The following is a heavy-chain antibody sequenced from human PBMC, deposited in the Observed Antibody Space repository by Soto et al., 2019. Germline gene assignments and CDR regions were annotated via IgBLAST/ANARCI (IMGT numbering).Heavy chain of an antibody. D-gene: IGHD3-22*01. CDR3: TLLDSSGYYSWPAIDY. CDR1: GFTFSGSA. Sequence: GGSLSLSCAASGFTFSGSAMHWVRQASGKGLEWVGRIRSKANSYATAYAASVKGRFTISRDDSKNTAYLQMNSLKTEDTAVYYCTLLDSSGYYSWPAIDYWGQGTLVTVSS. V-gene: IGHV3-73*01. CDR2: IRSKANSYAT. J-gene: IGHJ4*02.